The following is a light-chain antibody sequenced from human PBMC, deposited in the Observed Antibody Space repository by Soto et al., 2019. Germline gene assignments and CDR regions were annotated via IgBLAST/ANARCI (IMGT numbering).Light chain of an antibody. CDR1: QSVSRSN. J-gene: IGKJ4*01. CDR3: QHYATSLT. V-gene: IGKV3-20*01. Sequence: EIVLTQSPGTLSLSPGERATLSCRASQSVSRSNFAWYQQKPGQAPRLLVYGASSRATGIPDSFSGAGSGTDFTLSINRLEPEDFAVYYCQHYATSLTFGGGTKVEL. CDR2: GAS.